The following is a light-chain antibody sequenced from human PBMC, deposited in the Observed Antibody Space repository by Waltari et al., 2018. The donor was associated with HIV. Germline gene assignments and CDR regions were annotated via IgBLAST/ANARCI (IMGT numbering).Light chain of an antibody. CDR2: DVT. CDR3: CSYAGNFIYV. V-gene: IGLV2-11*01. Sequence: QSALTQPRSVSGSPGHSVTISCTGTSRDIGIYNYVSCYQQHPGKAPKLLISDVTRRPSGVPDRFSGSKSGNTASLTISGLQADDEADYYCCSYAGNFIYVFGTGTKVTVL. CDR1: SRDIGIYNY. J-gene: IGLJ1*01.